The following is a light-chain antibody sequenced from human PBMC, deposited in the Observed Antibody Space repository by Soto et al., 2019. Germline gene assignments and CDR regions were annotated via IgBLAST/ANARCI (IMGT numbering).Light chain of an antibody. Sequence: EIVLTQSPGTLSLSPGERATLSCRASQSVSSNFLAWYQQKPGQAPRLLIYGASRRATGIPDRFSGSGSGTDFTLTISRLESEDFALYYVRHYGSSPSTFVQGTRLEIK. CDR1: QSVSSNF. V-gene: IGKV3-20*01. CDR3: RHYGSSPST. J-gene: IGKJ5*01. CDR2: GAS.